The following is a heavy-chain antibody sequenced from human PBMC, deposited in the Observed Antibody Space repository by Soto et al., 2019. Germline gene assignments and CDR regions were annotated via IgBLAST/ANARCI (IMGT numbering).Heavy chain of an antibody. D-gene: IGHD2-2*01. J-gene: IGHJ6*02. CDR2: ISAYNGNT. CDR1: GYTFTSYG. Sequence: ASVKVSCKASGYTFTSYGISWVRQAPGQGLEWMGWISAYNGNTNYAQKLQGRVTMTTDTSTSTAYMELRSLRSDDTAVYYCAREYIVVVPAAYYYYYGMDVWGQGTTVTVSS. V-gene: IGHV1-18*04. CDR3: AREYIVVVPAAYYYYYGMDV.